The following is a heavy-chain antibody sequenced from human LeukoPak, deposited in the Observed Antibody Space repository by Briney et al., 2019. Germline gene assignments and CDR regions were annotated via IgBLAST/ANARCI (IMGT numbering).Heavy chain of an antibody. D-gene: IGHD6-19*01. CDR1: GYTFTSYA. V-gene: IGHV1-3*01. CDR3: ARDTPTSSGWYSH. CDR2: INAGNGNT. J-gene: IGHJ4*02. Sequence: GESLKISCKGSGYTFTSYAMHWVRQAPGQRLEWMGWINAGNGNTKYSQKFQGRVTITRDTSASTAYMELSSLRSEDTAVYYCARDTPTSSGWYSHWGQGTLVTVSS.